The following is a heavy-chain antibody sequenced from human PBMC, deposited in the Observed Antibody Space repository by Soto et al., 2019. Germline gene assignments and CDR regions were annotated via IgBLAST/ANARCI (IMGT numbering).Heavy chain of an antibody. Sequence: QVQLVESGGGVVQPGRSLRLSCAASGFTFSSYGMHWVRQAPGKGLEWVAVISYDGSNKYYADSVKGRFTISRDNSKNTLYLQMNSLRAEDTAVYYCAKALHSHLKDYYYYGMDVWGQGTTVTVSS. V-gene: IGHV3-30*18. D-gene: IGHD1-26*01. J-gene: IGHJ6*02. CDR1: GFTFSSYG. CDR2: ISYDGSNK. CDR3: AKALHSHLKDYYYYGMDV.